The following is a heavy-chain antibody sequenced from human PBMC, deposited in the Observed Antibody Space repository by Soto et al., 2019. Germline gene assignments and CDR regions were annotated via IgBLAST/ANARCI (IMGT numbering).Heavy chain of an antibody. D-gene: IGHD5-18*01. CDR2: VSGSGGST. CDR3: DKQKVVGWCSGYQIDY. V-gene: IGHV3-23*01. J-gene: IGHJ4*02. Sequence: GGSLRLSCAASGFTFSSYAMSWVRQAPGKGLEWVSAVSGSGGSTYYADSVKGRFTISRENSKNTLYLQMNSLRVEDLSVYYCDKQKVVGWCSGYQIDYWGKGNLGTVFS. CDR1: GFTFSSYA.